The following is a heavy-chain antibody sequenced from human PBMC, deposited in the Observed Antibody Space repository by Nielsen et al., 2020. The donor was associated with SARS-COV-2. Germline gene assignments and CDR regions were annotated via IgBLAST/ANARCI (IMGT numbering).Heavy chain of an antibody. CDR1: GGSISSYY. V-gene: IGHV4-59*01. CDR3: ASGIVVAFDAFDI. J-gene: IGHJ3*02. Sequence: SETLSLTCTVSGGSISSYYWSWIRQPPGKGLEWIGYIYYSGSTNYNPSLKSRVTISVDTSKNQFSLKLSSVTAADTAVYYCASGIVVAFDAFDILGQGTMVTVSS. CDR2: IYYSGST. D-gene: IGHD2-2*01.